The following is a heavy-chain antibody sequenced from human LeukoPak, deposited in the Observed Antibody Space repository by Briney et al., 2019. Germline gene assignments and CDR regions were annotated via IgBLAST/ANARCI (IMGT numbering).Heavy chain of an antibody. J-gene: IGHJ4*02. Sequence: SETLSLTCAVYGGSFSGYYWSWIRQPPGKGLEWIGEINRSGSTNYNPSLKSRVTISVDTSKNQFSLKLSSVTAADTAVYYCAREDSGSYYQGRLYYFDYWGQGTLVTVSS. V-gene: IGHV4-34*01. CDR3: AREDSGSYYQGRLYYFDY. CDR2: INRSGST. CDR1: GGSFSGYY. D-gene: IGHD1-26*01.